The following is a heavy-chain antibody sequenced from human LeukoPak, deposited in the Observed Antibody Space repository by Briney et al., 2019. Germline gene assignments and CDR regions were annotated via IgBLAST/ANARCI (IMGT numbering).Heavy chain of an antibody. V-gene: IGHV4-4*07. Sequence: SETLSLTCTVSGGSISSYYWSWIRQPAGKGLERIGRIYTSGSTNYNPSLKSRVTMSVDTSKNQFSLKLSSVTAADTAVYYCAGSSRITMVRGVVDYYYMDVWGKGTPVTVSS. CDR3: AGSSRITMVRGVVDYYYMDV. CDR2: IYTSGST. CDR1: GGSISSYY. D-gene: IGHD3-10*01. J-gene: IGHJ6*03.